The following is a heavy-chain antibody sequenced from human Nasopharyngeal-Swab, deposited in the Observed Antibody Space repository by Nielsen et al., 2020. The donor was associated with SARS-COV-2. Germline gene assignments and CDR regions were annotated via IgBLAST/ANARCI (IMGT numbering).Heavy chain of an antibody. Sequence: GGSLRLSCAASGFTFSSYWMFWVRQAPGKGLVWVSRINPDGSSTSHADSVKGRFTISRDNAKNTLYLQMNSLRAEDTAVYYCTRGGVTAGFDYWGQGTLVTVSS. D-gene: IGHD2-21*02. V-gene: IGHV3-74*01. J-gene: IGHJ4*02. CDR3: TRGGVTAGFDY. CDR2: INPDGSST. CDR1: GFTFSSYW.